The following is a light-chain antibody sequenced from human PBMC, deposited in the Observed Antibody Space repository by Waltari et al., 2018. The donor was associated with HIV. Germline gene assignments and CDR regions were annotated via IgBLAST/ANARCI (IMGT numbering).Light chain of an antibody. CDR1: SSDIGSYNY. CDR2: EVS. V-gene: IGLV2-14*01. Sequence: QFALTQPASVSGSPGQSITLSCSGTSSDIGSYNYVSCYQQHPGKAPKLMIYEVSNRPSGISNRFSGSKSGNTASLTISALQAEDEADYFCSSVANSVTLSVLFGGGTKLTVL. J-gene: IGLJ3*02. CDR3: SSVANSVTLSVL.